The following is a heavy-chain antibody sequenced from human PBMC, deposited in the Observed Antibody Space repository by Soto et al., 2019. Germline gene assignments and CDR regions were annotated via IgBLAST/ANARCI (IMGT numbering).Heavy chain of an antibody. CDR2: ISGSGGST. D-gene: IGHD3-10*01. CDR3: AKDLSTGRGVLLWFGDSFDY. CDR1: GFTFSSYA. V-gene: IGHV3-23*01. J-gene: IGHJ4*02. Sequence: GGSLRLSCAASGFTFSSYAMSWVRQAPGKGLEWVSAISGSGGSTYYADSVKGRFTISRDNSKNTLYLQMNSLRAEDTAVYYCAKDLSTGRGVLLWFGDSFDYWGQGTLVTVSS.